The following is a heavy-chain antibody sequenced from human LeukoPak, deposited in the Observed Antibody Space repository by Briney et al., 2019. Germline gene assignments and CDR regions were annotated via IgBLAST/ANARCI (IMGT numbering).Heavy chain of an antibody. CDR3: ARGGSIAAAGGMDV. V-gene: IGHV3-48*03. CDR2: ISSSGSTI. Sequence: PGGSLRLSCAASGFIFSSYEMNWVRQAPGKGLEWVSYISSSGSTIYYADSVKGRFTISRDNAKNSLYLQMNSLRAEDTAVYYCARGGSIAAAGGMDVWGKGTTVTVSS. D-gene: IGHD6-13*01. J-gene: IGHJ6*04. CDR1: GFIFSSYE.